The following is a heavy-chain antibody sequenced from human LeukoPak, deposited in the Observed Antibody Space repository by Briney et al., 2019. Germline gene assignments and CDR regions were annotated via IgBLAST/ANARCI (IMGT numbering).Heavy chain of an antibody. Sequence: ASVKVSCKASGYTFTGYYMHWVRQAPGQGLEWMGWINPNSGGTNYAQKFQGRVTMTRDTPISTAYMELSRLRSDDTAVYYCAREPHYDFWSFDPWGQGTLVTVSS. V-gene: IGHV1-2*02. D-gene: IGHD3-3*01. CDR3: AREPHYDFWSFDP. CDR2: INPNSGGT. CDR1: GYTFTGYY. J-gene: IGHJ5*02.